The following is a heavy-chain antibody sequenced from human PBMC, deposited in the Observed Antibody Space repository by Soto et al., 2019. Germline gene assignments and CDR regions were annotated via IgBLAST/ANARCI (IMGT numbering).Heavy chain of an antibody. CDR2: IKTAGSTT. D-gene: IGHD2-15*01. CDR3: ARAKVCGGGSCSGHHYNGMDA. CDR1: GVTFSSDW. J-gene: IGHJ6*02. V-gene: IGHV3-74*03. Sequence: EVQLVESGGDLVQPGGSLRLSCVASGVTFSSDWIHWVRQAPGKGLMWVSRIKTAGSTTTYAGSVKGRFTVSRDNAKNTVYLQLNSLRADDTAVYHCARAKVCGGGSCSGHHYNGMDAWGQGTTVTVSS.